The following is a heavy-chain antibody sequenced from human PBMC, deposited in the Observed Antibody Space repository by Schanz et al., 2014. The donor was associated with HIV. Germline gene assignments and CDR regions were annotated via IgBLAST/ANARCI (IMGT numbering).Heavy chain of an antibody. CDR3: AKSLPIETATITYFDY. CDR1: GFTFYNYA. J-gene: IGHJ4*02. V-gene: IGHV3-23*01. Sequence: EVRLLESGGGLVQPGGSLRLSCAVSGFTFYNYAMNWVRQAPGKGLEYVATISGGGRDKYYADSVRGRVTISRDNSKNTLYLHMNNLRAEDTAVYYCAKSLPIETATITYFDYWGQGTLVTVSS. D-gene: IGHD1-20*01. CDR2: ISGGGRDK.